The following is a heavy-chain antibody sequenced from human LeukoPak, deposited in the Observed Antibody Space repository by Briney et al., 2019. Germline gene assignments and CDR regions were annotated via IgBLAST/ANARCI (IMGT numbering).Heavy chain of an antibody. J-gene: IGHJ3*02. CDR3: ASRLGLGAFDI. CDR1: GFTFSSYW. Sequence: PWGSLRLSCAASGFTFSSYWMHWVRQAPGKGLVWVSRINSDGSSTSYADSVKGRFTNSRDNAKNTLYLRMNSLRAEDTAVYYCASRLGLGAFDIWGQGTMVTVSS. D-gene: IGHD6-6*01. V-gene: IGHV3-74*01. CDR2: INSDGSST.